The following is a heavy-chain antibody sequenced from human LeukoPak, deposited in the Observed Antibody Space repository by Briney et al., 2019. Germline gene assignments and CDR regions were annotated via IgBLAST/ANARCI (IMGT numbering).Heavy chain of an antibody. D-gene: IGHD5-18*01. CDR3: ARGDYGYSYYYYYMDV. Sequence: SETLSLTCTVSGGSISSSSYYWGWIRQPPGKGLEWIGSIYYSGSTYYNPSLKSRVTISVDTSKNQFSLKLSSVTAADTAVYYCARGDYGYSYYYYYMDVWGKGTTVTVSS. CDR2: IYYSGST. CDR1: GGSISSSSYY. V-gene: IGHV4-39*07. J-gene: IGHJ6*03.